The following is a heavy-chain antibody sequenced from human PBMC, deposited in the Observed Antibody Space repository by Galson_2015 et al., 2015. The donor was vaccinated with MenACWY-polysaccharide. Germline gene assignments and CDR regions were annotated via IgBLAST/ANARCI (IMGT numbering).Heavy chain of an antibody. CDR3: ARAVDYGDYKSFFDY. D-gene: IGHD4-17*01. CDR2: IKQDGGEK. J-gene: IGHJ4*02. V-gene: IGHV3-7*01. CDR1: GFTFSSYW. Sequence: SLRLSCAASGFTFSSYWMSWVRQAPGKGLEWVAYIKQDGGEKYYADSVKGRFTISRDNAKNSLYLQMNSLRAEDTAVYYYARAVDYGDYKSFFDYSDQATLVTASS.